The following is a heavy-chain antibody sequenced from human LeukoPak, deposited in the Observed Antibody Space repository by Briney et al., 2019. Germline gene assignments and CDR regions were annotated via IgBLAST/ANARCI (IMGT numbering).Heavy chain of an antibody. CDR3: ARYFGDPQGMDV. CDR2: ISYDGTNK. V-gene: IGHV3-30-3*01. J-gene: IGHJ6*02. CDR1: GFTFNNYA. Sequence: GGSLRLSCAASGFTFNNYAMHWVRQAPGKGLEWLTFISYDGTNKYYADSVKGRFTVSRDSSKNTLFLQMNSLRDEDTAVYYCARYFGDPQGMDVWGQGTTVTVSS. D-gene: IGHD3-16*01.